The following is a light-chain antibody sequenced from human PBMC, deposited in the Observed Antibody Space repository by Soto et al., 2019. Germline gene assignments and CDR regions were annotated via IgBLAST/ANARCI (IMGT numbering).Light chain of an antibody. J-gene: IGLJ2*01. V-gene: IGLV3-21*01. CDR1: NIGSES. Sequence: SYELTQPPSVSVAPGQTASITCGGNNIGSESVHWYQKKPGQAPVLAISYDSDRPAGIPERFSGSNSGNTATLTISRVEAGDEADYYCQVWDSDSDVVFGGGTQLTVL. CDR3: QVWDSDSDVV. CDR2: YDS.